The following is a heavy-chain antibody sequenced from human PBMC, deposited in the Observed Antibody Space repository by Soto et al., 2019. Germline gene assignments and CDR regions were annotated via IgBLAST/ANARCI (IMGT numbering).Heavy chain of an antibody. Sequence: GGSLRLSCAASGFTFSSYAMSWVRQAPGKGLEWVSAISGSGGSTYYADSVKGRFTISRDNSKNTLYLQMNSLRAEDTAVYYCAKVVTGPGGFDYGDYRDPGAYHYWGQGTLVTVSS. V-gene: IGHV3-23*01. CDR2: ISGSGGST. J-gene: IGHJ4*02. CDR1: GFTFSSYA. D-gene: IGHD4-17*01. CDR3: AKVVTGPGGFDYGDYRDPGAYHY.